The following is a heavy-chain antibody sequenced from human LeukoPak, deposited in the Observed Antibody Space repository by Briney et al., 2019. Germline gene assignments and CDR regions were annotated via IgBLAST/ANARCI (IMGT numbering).Heavy chain of an antibody. CDR1: GCTFTSYY. Sequence: ASVKVSCKAFGCTFTSYYMHWVRQAPGQGLEWMGIINPSGGSTSYAQKFQGRVTMTRDTSTSTVYMELSSLRSEDTAVYYCARANHYDILTGYSDDAFDIWGQGTMVTVSS. D-gene: IGHD3-9*01. V-gene: IGHV1-46*01. J-gene: IGHJ3*02. CDR3: ARANHYDILTGYSDDAFDI. CDR2: INPSGGST.